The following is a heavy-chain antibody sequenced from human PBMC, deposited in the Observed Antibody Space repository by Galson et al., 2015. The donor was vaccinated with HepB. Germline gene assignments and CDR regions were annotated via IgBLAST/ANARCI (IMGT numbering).Heavy chain of an antibody. V-gene: IGHV1-24*01. CDR1: GYTLTELS. D-gene: IGHD2-8*01. Sequence: SVKVSCKVSGYTLTELSMHWVRQAPGKGLEWMGGFDPEDGETIYAQKFQGRVTMTEDTSTDTAYMELSSPRSEDTAVYYCATATYCTNGVCYPYYYGMDVWGQGTTVTVSS. CDR2: FDPEDGET. CDR3: ATATYCTNGVCYPYYYGMDV. J-gene: IGHJ6*02.